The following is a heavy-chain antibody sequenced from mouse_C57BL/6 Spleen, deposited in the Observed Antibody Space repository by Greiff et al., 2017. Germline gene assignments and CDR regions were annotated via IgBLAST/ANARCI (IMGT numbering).Heavy chain of an antibody. Sequence: EVKLVESGGGLVKPGGSLKLSCAASGFTFSDYGMHWVRQAPEKGLEWVAYISSGSSTIYYADTVKGRFTISRDNAKNTLFLQMTILRSEDTAMYYCARDSNSWFAYWGQGTLVTVSA. J-gene: IGHJ3*01. D-gene: IGHD2-5*01. V-gene: IGHV5-17*01. CDR1: GFTFSDYG. CDR2: ISSGSSTI. CDR3: ARDSNSWFAY.